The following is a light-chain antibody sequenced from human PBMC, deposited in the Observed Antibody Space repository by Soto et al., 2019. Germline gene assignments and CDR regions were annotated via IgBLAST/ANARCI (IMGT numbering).Light chain of an antibody. J-gene: IGLJ1*01. CDR1: SSDVGGYNY. CDR3: CSYAVSDYV. V-gene: IGLV2-11*01. Sequence: QSALTQPRSVSGSPGQSVTISCTGTSSDVGGYNYVSWYQQHPGKAPKLMIYDVSKRPSGVPDRFSGSKSGNTASLTISGLQAEDEDDYYCCSYAVSDYVFGTGTKLTVL. CDR2: DVS.